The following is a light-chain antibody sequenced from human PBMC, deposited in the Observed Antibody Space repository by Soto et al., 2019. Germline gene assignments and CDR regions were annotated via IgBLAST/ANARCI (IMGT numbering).Light chain of an antibody. J-gene: IGKJ1*01. V-gene: IGKV3-20*01. CDR3: QQYGSSVKT. Sequence: EIVLTQSPGTLSLSPGERATLSCRSSQSFSNNYLAWYQQKPGQAPSLLIFGASNRAPDIPDRFSGSGSGTDFTLTISRLEPEDFAVYFCQQYGSSVKTFGQGTKVDI. CDR1: QSFSNNY. CDR2: GAS.